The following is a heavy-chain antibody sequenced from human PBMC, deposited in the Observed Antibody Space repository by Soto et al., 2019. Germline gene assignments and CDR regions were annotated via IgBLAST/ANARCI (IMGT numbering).Heavy chain of an antibody. J-gene: IGHJ6*02. D-gene: IGHD2-2*01. Sequence: GASVKVSCKASGGTFSSYAISWVRQAPGQGLEWMGGIIPIFGTANYAQKFQGRVTITADESTSTAYMELSSLRSEDTAVYYCARWGAVPAANTYYYGMDVWGQGTTVTVSS. CDR1: GGTFSSYA. CDR3: ARWGAVPAANTYYYGMDV. V-gene: IGHV1-69*13. CDR2: IIPIFGTA.